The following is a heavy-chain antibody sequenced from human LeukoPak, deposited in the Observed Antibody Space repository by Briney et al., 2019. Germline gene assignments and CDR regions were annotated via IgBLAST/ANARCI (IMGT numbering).Heavy chain of an antibody. CDR1: GGTFSSYA. V-gene: IGHV1-69*13. Sequence: ASVKASCKASGGTFSSYAISWVRQAPGQGLEWMGGIIPIFGTANYAQKFQGRVTITADESTSTAYMELSSLRSEDTAVYYCAREGLQFYSFDYWGQGTLVTVSS. CDR3: AREGLQFYSFDY. CDR2: IIPIFGTA. D-gene: IGHD5-24*01. J-gene: IGHJ4*02.